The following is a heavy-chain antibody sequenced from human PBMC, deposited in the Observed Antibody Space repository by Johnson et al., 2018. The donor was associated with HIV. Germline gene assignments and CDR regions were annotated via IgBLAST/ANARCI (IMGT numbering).Heavy chain of an antibody. D-gene: IGHD2-15*01. V-gene: IGHV3-15*01. CDR3: TTGDCSGGSCHAFDI. Sequence: VQLVESGGGSVKPGDSLRLSCAASGFTFSDVWMTWVRQAPGRGLEWLGRIKTKTEGGTTDYAAPVKGSITISSDDSINTVYLQMNSLKSEDMAVYYCTTGDCSGGSCHAFDIWGQGTMVTVSS. CDR2: IKTKTEGGTT. J-gene: IGHJ3*02. CDR1: GFTFSDVW.